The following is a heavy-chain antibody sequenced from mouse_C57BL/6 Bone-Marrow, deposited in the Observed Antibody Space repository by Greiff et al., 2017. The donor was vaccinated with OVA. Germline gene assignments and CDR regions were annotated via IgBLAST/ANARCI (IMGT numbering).Heavy chain of an antibody. J-gene: IGHJ3*01. CDR3: AREGGTAWFAY. CDR2: IYPRDGST. CDR1: GYTFTSYD. D-gene: IGHD4-1*01. Sequence: QVQLQQSGPELVKPGASVKLSCKASGYTFTSYDINWVKQRPGQGLEWIGWIYPRDGSTKYNEKFKGKATLTGDTSSSTAYMELHSLTSEDSAVYFCAREGGTAWFAYWGQGTLVTVSA. V-gene: IGHV1-85*01.